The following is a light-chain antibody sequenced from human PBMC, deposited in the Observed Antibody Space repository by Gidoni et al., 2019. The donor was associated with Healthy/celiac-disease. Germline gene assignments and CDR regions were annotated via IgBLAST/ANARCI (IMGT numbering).Light chain of an antibody. CDR1: NIGSKS. CDR3: QVWDSSSDPVV. V-gene: IGLV3-21*04. J-gene: IGLJ2*01. Sequence: SHVLTQPPSVSVAPGKTARITCGGNNIGSKSVNWYQQKPGPAPVLVIYYDSDRPSGIPERFSGSNSGTTATLTISRVEAGDEADYYCQVWDSSSDPVVFGGGTKLTVL. CDR2: YDS.